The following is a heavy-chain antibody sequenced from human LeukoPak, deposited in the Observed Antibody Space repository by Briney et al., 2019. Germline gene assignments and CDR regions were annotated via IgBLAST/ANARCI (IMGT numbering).Heavy chain of an antibody. CDR2: VWYDGTKN. J-gene: IGHJ4*02. CDR3: ARDFWSNAVSDPYYFDY. CDR1: GFTFNIYG. V-gene: IGHV3-33*01. Sequence: GGSLRLSRAASGFTFNIYGMHWVRQAPGKGLEWVALVWYDGTKNFYADSVKGRFTISRDNSKNTLYLQMNTLRPDDTAMYYCARDFWSNAVSDPYYFDYWGQGTLVTVS. D-gene: IGHD2-8*01.